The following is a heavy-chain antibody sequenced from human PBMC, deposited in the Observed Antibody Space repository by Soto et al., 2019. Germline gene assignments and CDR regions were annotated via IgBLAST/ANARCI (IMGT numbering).Heavy chain of an antibody. CDR1: KNTLTELT. Sequence: ASVKVSRKVPKNTLTELTIDWLRQAPGKGLEWMGRSAPEEGEPIYPQKLQGRVSMAEDPPTDTAYMELTSQRFEDTAVYFCAADLKIVGTIGAFDFWGQGTLVTVSS. D-gene: IGHD1-26*01. J-gene: IGHJ4*02. CDR3: AADLKIVGTIGAFDF. V-gene: IGHV1-24*01. CDR2: SAPEEGEP.